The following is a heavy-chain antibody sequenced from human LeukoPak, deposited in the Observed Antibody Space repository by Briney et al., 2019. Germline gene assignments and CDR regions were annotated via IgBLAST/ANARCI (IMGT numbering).Heavy chain of an antibody. CDR1: GGSFSGYY. V-gene: IGHV4-34*01. CDR2: INHSGST. Sequence: SETLSLTCAVYGGSFSGYYWSWIRQPPGKGLEWIGEINHSGSTNYNPSLKSRVTISVDTSKNQFSLKLSFVTAADTAVYYCARGLATIAHDYWGQGTQVTVSS. J-gene: IGHJ4*02. D-gene: IGHD5-12*01. CDR3: ARGLATIAHDY.